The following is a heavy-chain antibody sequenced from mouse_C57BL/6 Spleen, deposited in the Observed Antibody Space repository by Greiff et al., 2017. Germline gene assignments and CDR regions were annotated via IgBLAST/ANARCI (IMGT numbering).Heavy chain of an antibody. CDR1: GYTFTSYW. D-gene: IGHD2-3*01. J-gene: IGHJ3*01. V-gene: IGHV1-55*01. Sequence: QVQLQQPGAELVKPGASVKMSCKASGYTFTSYWITWVKQRPGQGLEWIGDIYPGSGSTNYNEKFTSKATLTVDTSSSTDYMQLSSLTSEDSAVYYCARWDDGYYAAWFAYWGQGTLVTVSA. CDR3: ARWDDGYYAAWFAY. CDR2: IYPGSGST.